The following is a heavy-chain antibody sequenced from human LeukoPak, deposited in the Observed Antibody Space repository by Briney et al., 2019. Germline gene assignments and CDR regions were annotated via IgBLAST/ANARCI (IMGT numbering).Heavy chain of an antibody. CDR3: AVSSGYRYGLNYFDY. D-gene: IGHD5-18*01. V-gene: IGHV5-51*01. CDR2: IYPGDSDT. J-gene: IGHJ4*02. CDR1: GYSFTSYW. Sequence: GESLKISCKGSGYSFTSYWIGWVRQMPGKGLEGMGIIYPGDSDTRYSPSFQGQVTISADKSISTAYLQWSSLKASDTAMYYCAVSSGYRYGLNYFDYWGQGTLVTASS.